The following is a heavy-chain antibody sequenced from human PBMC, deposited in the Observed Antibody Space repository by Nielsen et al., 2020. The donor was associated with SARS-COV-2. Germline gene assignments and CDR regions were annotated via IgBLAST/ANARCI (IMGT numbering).Heavy chain of an antibody. CDR1: GFTFDDYG. Sequence: GGSLRLSCAASGFTFDDYGMSRVRQAPGKGLEWVSGINWNGGSTGYADSVKGRFTISRDNAKNSLYLQMNSLRAEDTALYHCARGGIAAAGTQFDPWGQGTLVTVSS. J-gene: IGHJ5*02. D-gene: IGHD6-13*01. CDR2: INWNGGST. V-gene: IGHV3-20*01. CDR3: ARGGIAAAGTQFDP.